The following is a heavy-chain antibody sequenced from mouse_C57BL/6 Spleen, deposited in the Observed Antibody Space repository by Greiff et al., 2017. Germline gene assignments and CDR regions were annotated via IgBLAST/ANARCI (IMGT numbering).Heavy chain of an antibody. V-gene: IGHV1-81*01. D-gene: IGHD2-12*01. Sequence: QVQLQQSGAELVRPGASVKLSCKASGYTFTSYGISWVKQRTGQGLEWIGAIYPRSGNTYYNEKFKGKAPLTTDKSSSTAYMELRSLTSVDSAVYFCESVYYSYDSEDDLDDWGKGTTVTVSS. J-gene: IGHJ1*03. CDR1: GYTFTSYG. CDR3: ESVYYSYDSEDDLDD. CDR2: IYPRSGNT.